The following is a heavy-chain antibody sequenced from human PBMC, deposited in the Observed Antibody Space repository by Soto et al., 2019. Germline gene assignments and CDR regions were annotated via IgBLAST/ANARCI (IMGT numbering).Heavy chain of an antibody. CDR1: GYTFTSYW. V-gene: IGHV5-51*01. Sequence: PGESLKISCKGSGYTFTSYWIGWVRQMPGKGLEWMGIIYPGDSDTRYSPSFQGQVTISADRSISTAYLQWSSLSSLKASDTAMYYCVRGEYYDNSGPYFDYWGQGTLVTVSS. CDR2: IYPGDSDT. D-gene: IGHD3-22*01. J-gene: IGHJ4*02. CDR3: VRGEYYDNSGPYFDY.